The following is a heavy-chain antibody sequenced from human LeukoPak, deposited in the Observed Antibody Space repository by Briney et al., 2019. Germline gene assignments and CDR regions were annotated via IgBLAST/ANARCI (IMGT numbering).Heavy chain of an antibody. CDR3: ARDCGILRTDCGDALDI. D-gene: IGHD2-21*01. J-gene: IGHJ3*02. Sequence: GGSLRLSCIASGFSFSGHWMHWARQLPGKGLVWVSRISPTGSTTSYADSVKGRFTVSRDNARNSLHLQMNSLRAEDTAVYYCARDCGILRTDCGDALDIWGQGTMVTVSS. CDR2: ISPTGSTT. CDR1: GFSFSGHW. V-gene: IGHV3-74*01.